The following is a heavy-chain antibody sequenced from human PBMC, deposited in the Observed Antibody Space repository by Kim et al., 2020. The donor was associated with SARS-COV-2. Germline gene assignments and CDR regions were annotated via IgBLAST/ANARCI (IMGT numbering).Heavy chain of an antibody. V-gene: IGHV4-4*07. J-gene: IGHJ4*02. CDR3: ARDEGYYDMSDFYGIDH. CDR2: IYINGNT. Sequence: SETLSLTCTVSGGSISDYYWSWIRQPAGKGLEWIGRIYINGNTNYNPSLKSRVSMSVDTSKNQFSLKLTSVTAADTAVYYCARDEGYYDMSDFYGIDHWGQGTLVTVSS. D-gene: IGHD3-22*01. CDR1: GGSISDYY.